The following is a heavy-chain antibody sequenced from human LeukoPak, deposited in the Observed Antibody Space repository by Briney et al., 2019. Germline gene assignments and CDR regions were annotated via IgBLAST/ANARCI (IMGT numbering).Heavy chain of an antibody. V-gene: IGHV4-4*07. CDR1: RGSLSSYY. CDR3: ARDGVAYHYYYYYMDV. Sequence: SGTLSLTCTVSRGSLSSYYWSWIGQPAGKGLEWIGRIYTSGSTNYNPSLKSRLTIPVDKSKNQFTQKLSAVTAADTSVYYCARDGVAYHYYYYYMDVWGKGTTVTVAS. D-gene: IGHD2-21*01. CDR2: IYTSGST. J-gene: IGHJ6*03.